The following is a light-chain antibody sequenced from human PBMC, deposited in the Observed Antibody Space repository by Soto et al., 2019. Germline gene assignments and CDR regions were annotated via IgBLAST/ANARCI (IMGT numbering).Light chain of an antibody. V-gene: IGKV3-20*01. CDR2: GAS. Sequence: EIVLTQSPVTLSLSPGKRAILSFSSSQSISSSYVAWYRQGPGQAPRLLICGASSRATCILDRFSGRGSGTEFILSIVRLELEDFAVYYGQQYGSSSWTFGQGTKV. CDR3: QQYGSSSWT. CDR1: QSISSSY. J-gene: IGKJ1*01.